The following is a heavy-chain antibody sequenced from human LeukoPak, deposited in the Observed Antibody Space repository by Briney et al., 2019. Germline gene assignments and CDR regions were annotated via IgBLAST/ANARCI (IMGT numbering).Heavy chain of an antibody. D-gene: IGHD3-22*01. CDR3: AMERESSGPDFDY. Sequence: QPGGSLRLSCAGSGFTFSDYYINWVRQAPGKGLEWVGRTRNKANSYTPDYAASVKGRFTISRDESKNSLYLQMNSLKTEDAAVYYCAMERESSGPDFDYWGQGTLVTVSS. CDR1: GFTFSDYY. J-gene: IGHJ4*02. V-gene: IGHV3-72*01. CDR2: TRNKANSYTP.